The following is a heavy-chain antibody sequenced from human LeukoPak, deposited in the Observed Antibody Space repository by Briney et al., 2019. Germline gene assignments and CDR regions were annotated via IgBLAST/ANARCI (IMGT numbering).Heavy chain of an antibody. CDR1: GGSPSGYY. CDR3: ARGVVVAAPFDY. D-gene: IGHD2-15*01. CDR2: INHSGST. J-gene: IGHJ4*02. Sequence: ETLSLTCAVYGGSPSGYYWSWIRQPPGKGLEWIGEINHSGSTNYNPSLKSRVTISVDTSKNQFSLKLSTVTAADTAVYYCARGVVVAAPFDYWGQGTLVTVSS. V-gene: IGHV4-34*01.